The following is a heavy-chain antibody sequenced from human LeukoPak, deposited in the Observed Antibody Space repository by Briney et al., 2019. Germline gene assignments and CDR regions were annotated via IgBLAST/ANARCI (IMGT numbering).Heavy chain of an antibody. J-gene: IGHJ6*03. CDR1: GFTLSSYE. V-gene: IGHV3-48*03. D-gene: IGHD3-3*01. CDR3: ARRSGYYYPIYYYYYMDV. CDR2: ISNSGSTI. Sequence: GGSLRLSCAASGFTLSSYEMNWVRQAPGKGLEWVSYISNSGSTIYYADSVKGRFTISRDNAKNSLYLQMNSLRAEDTAAYYCARRSGYYYPIYYYYYMDVWGKGTTVTVSS.